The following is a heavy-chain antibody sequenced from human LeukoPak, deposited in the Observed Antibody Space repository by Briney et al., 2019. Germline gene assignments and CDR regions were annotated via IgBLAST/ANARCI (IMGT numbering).Heavy chain of an antibody. D-gene: IGHD6-13*01. CDR3: ARDRGYTYWYFDL. Sequence: PGRSLRLSCAASGFTFDDYAMHWVRQAPGKGLEWVSGISWNSGSIGYADSVKGRFTISRHNSKNTLYLQMNSLRAEDTAVYYCARDRGYTYWYFDLWGRGTLVTVSS. CDR2: ISWNSGSI. J-gene: IGHJ2*01. CDR1: GFTFDDYA. V-gene: IGHV3-9*01.